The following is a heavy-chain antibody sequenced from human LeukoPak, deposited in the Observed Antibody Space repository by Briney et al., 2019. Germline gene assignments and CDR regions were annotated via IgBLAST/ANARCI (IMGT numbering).Heavy chain of an antibody. Sequence: GGSLRLSCAASGFTFSSYDMHWVRQATGKGLEWVSAISGRDGRTYYTDSVKGRFTISRDNSRDTLYLQMNSLRAEDTAVYYCSTSPSFGSSWYQFNYWGQGTLVTVSS. CDR2: ISGRDGRT. CDR1: GFTFSSYD. CDR3: STSPSFGSSWYQFNY. V-gene: IGHV3-23*01. D-gene: IGHD6-13*01. J-gene: IGHJ4*02.